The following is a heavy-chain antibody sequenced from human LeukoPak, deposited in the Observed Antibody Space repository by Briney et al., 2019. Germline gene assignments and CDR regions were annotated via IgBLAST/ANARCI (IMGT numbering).Heavy chain of an antibody. J-gene: IGHJ6*02. D-gene: IGHD3-3*01. Sequence: SVKVSCKASGGTFISYAISWVRQAPGQGLEWMGGIIPIFGTANYAQKFQGRVTITADESTSTAYMELSSLRSEDTAVYYCARAPNDFWSGKSNYYGMDVWGQGTTVTVS. CDR3: ARAPNDFWSGKSNYYGMDV. V-gene: IGHV1-69*13. CDR2: IIPIFGTA. CDR1: GGTFISYA.